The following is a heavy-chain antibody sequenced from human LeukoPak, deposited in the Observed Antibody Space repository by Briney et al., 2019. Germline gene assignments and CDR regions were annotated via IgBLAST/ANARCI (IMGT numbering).Heavy chain of an antibody. CDR1: GYTLTGYF. Sequence: VASVKVSCKASGYTLTGYFMHWVRQAPGQGLEWMGWINPNSGNTKYAQNFQGRVTMTRDTSISTAYMELTRLRSDDTAVYYCVTLLSNAAFDYWGQGTLVAASS. CDR2: INPNSGNT. V-gene: IGHV1-2*02. J-gene: IGHJ4*02. CDR3: VTLLSNAAFDY. D-gene: IGHD6-25*01.